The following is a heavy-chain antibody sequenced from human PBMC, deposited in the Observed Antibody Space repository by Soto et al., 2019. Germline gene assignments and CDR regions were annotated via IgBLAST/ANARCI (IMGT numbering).Heavy chain of an antibody. J-gene: IGHJ6*02. Sequence: QVQLVQSGAEVNKPGSSVKVSCKASGGTFNTYTISWVRQVPGQGLEWMGGIMPLYAKPTYAQTFQGRLMMAEDEHTNTVYMELSSLRSEDTALYYCASLNNWSSGDGRIDVWGRGTAVSVSS. CDR3: ASLNNWSSGDGRIDV. CDR2: IMPLYAKP. D-gene: IGHD1-20*01. CDR1: GGTFNTYT. V-gene: IGHV1-69*01.